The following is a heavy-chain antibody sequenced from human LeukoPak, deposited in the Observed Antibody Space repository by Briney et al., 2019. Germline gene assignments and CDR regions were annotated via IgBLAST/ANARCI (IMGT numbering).Heavy chain of an antibody. CDR3: ARVHCSSTSCYRPRGYLGY. V-gene: IGHV4-34*01. D-gene: IGHD2-2*01. Sequence: PSGTLSLTCAVYGGSFSGYYWSWIRQPPGKGLEGIGEINHSGSTNYNPSLKSRVTISVDTSKNQFSLKLSSVTAADTAVYYCARVHCSSTSCYRPRGYLGYWGKGTLVTVSS. J-gene: IGHJ4*02. CDR2: INHSGST. CDR1: GGSFSGYY.